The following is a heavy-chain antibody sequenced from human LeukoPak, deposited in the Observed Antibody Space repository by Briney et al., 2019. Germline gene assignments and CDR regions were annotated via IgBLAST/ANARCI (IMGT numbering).Heavy chain of an antibody. D-gene: IGHD3-9*01. J-gene: IGHJ4*02. CDR3: AKTDSQYYDILTGYRGAFDY. CDR1: GVSISSSNSY. Sequence: PSETLSLTCAVSGVSISSSNSYWGWIRQPPGKGLEWIGSIYYSGNTYYNASLKSRVTISVDTSKNQFSLKLSSVTAADTAVYYCAKTDSQYYDILTGYRGAFDYWGQGTLVTVSS. V-gene: IGHV4-39*07. CDR2: IYYSGNT.